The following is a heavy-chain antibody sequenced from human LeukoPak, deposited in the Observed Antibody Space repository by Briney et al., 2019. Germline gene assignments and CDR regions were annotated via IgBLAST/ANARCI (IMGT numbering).Heavy chain of an antibody. Sequence: GGSLRLSCAASGFTFSSYSMNWVRQAPGKGLEWVAVISYDGSNKYYADSVKGRFTISRDNSKNTLYLQMNSLRAEDTAVYYCASDQRHIVVFQHWGQGTLVTVSS. J-gene: IGHJ1*01. CDR1: GFTFSSYS. CDR2: ISYDGSNK. D-gene: IGHD2-21*01. V-gene: IGHV3-30*03. CDR3: ASDQRHIVVFQH.